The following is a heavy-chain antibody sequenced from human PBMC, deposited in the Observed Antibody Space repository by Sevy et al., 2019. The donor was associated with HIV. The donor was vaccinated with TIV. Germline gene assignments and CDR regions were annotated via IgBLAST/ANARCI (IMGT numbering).Heavy chain of an antibody. D-gene: IGHD3-22*01. CDR3: AEGDFYYDSSGYHLFDY. CDR2: ISGSGDNS. V-gene: IGHV3-23*01. CDR1: GFTFGGYA. Sequence: GGSLRLSCAASGFTFGGYAMSWVRQAPGKGLEWVSGISGSGDNSYYADSVKGRFTISRDNSKNTLYLQMNILRAEDTAVYYCAEGDFYYDSSGYHLFDYWGQGTLVTVSS. J-gene: IGHJ4*02.